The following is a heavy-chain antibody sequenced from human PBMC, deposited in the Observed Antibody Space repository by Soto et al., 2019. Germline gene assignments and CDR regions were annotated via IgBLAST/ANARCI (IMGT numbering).Heavy chain of an antibody. V-gene: IGHV3-23*01. D-gene: IGHD2-15*01. Sequence: EVQLLESGGDLIQPGGSLRLSCVASGITFGSRAMSWVRQAPGEGLEWVSTITDTGGDAKYADSVRGRFTISRDNSKNTVYLQIHSLRAEDTALYYCAKVVPYGYVVAPILPRDAYFDYWGQGTLVAVSS. CDR3: AKVVPYGYVVAPILPRDAYFDY. J-gene: IGHJ4*02. CDR2: ITDTGGDA. CDR1: GITFGSRA.